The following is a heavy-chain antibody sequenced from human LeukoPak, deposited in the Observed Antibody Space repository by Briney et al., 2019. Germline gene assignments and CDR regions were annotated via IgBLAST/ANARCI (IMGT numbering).Heavy chain of an antibody. V-gene: IGHV3-11*06. J-gene: IGHJ4*02. CDR1: GFTFTDWY. CDR3: ARGTIAAAGYYYFDY. D-gene: IGHD6-13*01. CDR2: ISSSSSDT. Sequence: PGGSLRLSCAASGFTFTDWYMSWIRQAPGKGLQWLSYISSSSSDTSYADSVRGRFTISRDNAKKSVYLQMNSLRAEDTAVYYCARGTIAAAGYYYFDYWGQGTQVTVSS.